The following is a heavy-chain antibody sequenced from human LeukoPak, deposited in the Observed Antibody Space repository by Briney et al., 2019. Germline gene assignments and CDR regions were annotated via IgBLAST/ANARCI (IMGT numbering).Heavy chain of an antibody. D-gene: IGHD1-14*01. CDR1: GGSISGYY. J-gene: IGHJ4*02. V-gene: IGHV4-59*01. CDR2: IYYSGST. CDR3: ARDFRGITDY. Sequence: TSETLSLTCTVSGGSISGYYWSWIRQPPGKGLEWIGYIYYSGSTNYNPSLKSRVTISVDTSKNQFSLKLSSVTAADTAVYYCARDFRGITDYWGQGTLVTVSS.